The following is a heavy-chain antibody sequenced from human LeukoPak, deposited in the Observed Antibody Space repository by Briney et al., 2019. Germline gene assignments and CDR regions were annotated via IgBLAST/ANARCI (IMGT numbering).Heavy chain of an antibody. CDR3: VRSVVVVAATPTHFDL. J-gene: IGHJ2*01. Sequence: GGSLRLSCAAAEFKFDDYAMPWVRQGPGKGLEWVSGISWSSGHMEYADSVKGRFTISRDNARNSLYLQMDGLRREDTALYYCVRSVVVVAATPTHFDLWGRGTQVIVSS. V-gene: IGHV3-9*01. CDR1: EFKFDDYA. CDR2: ISWSSGHM. D-gene: IGHD2-15*01.